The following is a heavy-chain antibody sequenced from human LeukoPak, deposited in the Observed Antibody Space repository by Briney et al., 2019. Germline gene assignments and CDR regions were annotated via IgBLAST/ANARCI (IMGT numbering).Heavy chain of an antibody. CDR3: ARDSGVHFDY. Sequence: PSETLSLTCAVYGGSFSGYYWSWIRQPPGKGLEWIGEINHSGSTNYNPSLKSRVTISVDTSKNQFSLKLTSVTAADTAVYYCARDSGVHFDYWGQGTLVTVSS. CDR2: INHSGST. J-gene: IGHJ4*02. V-gene: IGHV4-34*01. CDR1: GGSFSGYY. D-gene: IGHD1-26*01.